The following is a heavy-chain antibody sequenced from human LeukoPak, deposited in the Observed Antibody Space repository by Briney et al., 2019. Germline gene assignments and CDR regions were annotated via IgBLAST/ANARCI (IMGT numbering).Heavy chain of an antibody. D-gene: IGHD5-24*01. CDR2: ISYDGTNK. CDR1: GFTFSNHA. Sequence: GGSLRFSCAASGFTFSNHALHWVRQAPGKGVEWVALISYDGTNKYYADSVKGRFTISRDNFKNMVYLQMNTMTPDVTAVYYCARDRAGLQYGWLDPWGQGTLVTVFS. J-gene: IGHJ5*02. CDR3: ARDRAGLQYGWLDP. V-gene: IGHV3-30*01.